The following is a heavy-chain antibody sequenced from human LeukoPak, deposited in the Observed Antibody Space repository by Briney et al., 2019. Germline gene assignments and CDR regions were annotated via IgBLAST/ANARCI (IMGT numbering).Heavy chain of an antibody. CDR3: ARNPRHDWFDP. CDR1: GGPISRYY. D-gene: IGHD3-16*01. J-gene: IGHJ5*02. V-gene: IGHV4-59*01. Sequence: SETLSLTCVVSGGPISRYYWSWIRQPPEKGLEWIAYIHYNGSTSYNPSLKSRVTISVDTSKNQLSLRLSSVTAADTAVYYCARNPRHDWFDPWGQGTLVTVSS. CDR2: IHYNGST.